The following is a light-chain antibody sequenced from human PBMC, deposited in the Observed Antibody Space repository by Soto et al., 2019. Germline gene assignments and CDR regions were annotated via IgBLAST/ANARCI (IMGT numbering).Light chain of an antibody. J-gene: IGLJ2*01. V-gene: IGLV1-40*01. Sequence: QSVLTQPPSVSGAPGQRVTISCTGTSSNIGPGYDVHWYQHLPGTAPKLLIYDNNNRPSGVSDRFSGSRSGTSASLAISGLQAEDEADDYCQSYDSSLTAVVFGGGTKLTVL. CDR2: DNN. CDR1: SSNIGPGYD. CDR3: QSYDSSLTAVV.